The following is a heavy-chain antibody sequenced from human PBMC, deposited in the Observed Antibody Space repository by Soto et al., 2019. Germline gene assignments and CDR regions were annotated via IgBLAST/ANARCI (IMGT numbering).Heavy chain of an antibody. CDR3: AIYVGPWYYGSCGYSVRAFDM. CDR2: IYYSGRT. CDR1: GGSISSYS. Sequence: PSGTLSLTCTASGGSISSYSWSWIRQPPGKGLEWIGNIYYSGRTNYSHSLKSRDTISVDTSTNQFSLKLISVTAADTAVYYCAIYVGPWYYGSCGYSVRAFDMWGQGTMVTVSS. V-gene: IGHV4-59*01. J-gene: IGHJ3*02. D-gene: IGHD3-22*01.